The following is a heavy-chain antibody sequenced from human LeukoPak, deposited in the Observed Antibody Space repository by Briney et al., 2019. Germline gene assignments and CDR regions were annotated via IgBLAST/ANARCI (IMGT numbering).Heavy chain of an antibody. Sequence: SETLSLTCTVSGGSISSYYWSWIRQPPGKGLEWIGYIYYSGSTNYSPSLKSRVTISVDTSKNQFSLKLSSETAADTAVYYCARGWQVMSYWGQGTLVTVSS. D-gene: IGHD5-24*01. J-gene: IGHJ4*02. CDR3: ARGWQVMSY. V-gene: IGHV4-59*01. CDR2: IYYSGST. CDR1: GGSISSYY.